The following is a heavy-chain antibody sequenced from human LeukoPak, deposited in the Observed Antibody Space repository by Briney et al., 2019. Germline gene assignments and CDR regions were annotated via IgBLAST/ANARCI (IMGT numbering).Heavy chain of an antibody. D-gene: IGHD3-10*01. Sequence: GGSLSLSCAASGFTFSSYAMSWVRQAPGKGLESVSAISGSGGSTYYADSVKGRFTISRDNSKNTLYLQMNRLRAEYTAVYYCAQDYYNPTPRHAFDIWGQGTMVTVSS. J-gene: IGHJ3*02. CDR1: GFTFSSYA. CDR2: ISGSGGST. CDR3: AQDYYNPTPRHAFDI. V-gene: IGHV3-23*01.